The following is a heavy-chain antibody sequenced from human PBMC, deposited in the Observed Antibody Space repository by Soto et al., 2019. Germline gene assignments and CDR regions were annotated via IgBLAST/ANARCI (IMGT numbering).Heavy chain of an antibody. CDR2: INHSGST. CDR1: GGSFSGYY. Sequence: ETLSLTCAVYGGSFSGYYWSWIRQPPGKGLEWIGEINHSGSTNYNPSLKSRVTISVDTSKNQFSLKLSSVTAADTAVYYCARGSYVLRYFDWLLKDSYYYYYMDVWGQGTTVTVSS. V-gene: IGHV4-34*01. D-gene: IGHD3-9*01. CDR3: ARGSYVLRYFDWLLKDSYYYYYMDV. J-gene: IGHJ6*03.